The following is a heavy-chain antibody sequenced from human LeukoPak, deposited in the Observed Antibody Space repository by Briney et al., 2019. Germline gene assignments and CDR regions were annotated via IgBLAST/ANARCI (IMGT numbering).Heavy chain of an antibody. J-gene: IGHJ6*03. Sequence: GGSLRLSCAASGFTFDDYAMRWVRQAPGKGLEWVSGISWNSGSIGYADSVKGRFTISRDNAKNSLYLQMNSLRAEDMALYYCAKDSGRYYYYYMDVWGKGTTVTVSS. CDR2: ISWNSGSI. CDR1: GFTFDDYA. V-gene: IGHV3-9*03. D-gene: IGHD2-8*02. CDR3: AKDSGRYYYYYMDV.